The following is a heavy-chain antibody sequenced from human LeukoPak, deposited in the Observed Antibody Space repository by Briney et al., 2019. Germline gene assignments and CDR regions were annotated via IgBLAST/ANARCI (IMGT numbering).Heavy chain of an antibody. V-gene: IGHV4-38-2*02. Sequence: SETVSLTCSVSGFPIRRGYYWGWVPHPPGKGLEWIGSIYHSGSTYYNPSLKSRVTISVDTSKNQFSLKLSAVTAADTAEYYWAREDCDILTGYSNFDYWGQGTLVTVSS. J-gene: IGHJ4*02. D-gene: IGHD3-9*01. CDR1: GFPIRRGYY. CDR3: AREDCDILTGYSNFDY. CDR2: IYHSGST.